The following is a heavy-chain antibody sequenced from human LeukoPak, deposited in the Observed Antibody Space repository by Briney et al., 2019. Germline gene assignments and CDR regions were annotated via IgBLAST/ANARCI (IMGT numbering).Heavy chain of an antibody. CDR1: GYTFTSYA. V-gene: IGHV1-3*01. Sequence: ASVKVSCKASGYTFTSYAMHWVRQAPGQRLEWMRWINAGNGNTKYSQKFQGRVTITRDTSASTAYMELSSLRAEDTAVYYCAKAPAGFWSGYYDYWGQGTLVTVSS. J-gene: IGHJ4*02. CDR2: INAGNGNT. D-gene: IGHD3-3*01. CDR3: AKAPAGFWSGYYDY.